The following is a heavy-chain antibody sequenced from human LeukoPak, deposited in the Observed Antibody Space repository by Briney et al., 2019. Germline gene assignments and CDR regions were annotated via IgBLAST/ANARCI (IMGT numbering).Heavy chain of an antibody. Sequence: SVKVSCKASGGTFSSYAISWVRQAPGQGLEWMGRIIPILGIANYAQKFQGRVTITADKSTGTAYMELSSLRSEDTAVYYCARESPDTAMVSNYYYYGMDVWGQGTTVTVSS. V-gene: IGHV1-69*04. D-gene: IGHD5-18*01. CDR1: GGTFSSYA. J-gene: IGHJ6*02. CDR3: ARESPDTAMVSNYYYYGMDV. CDR2: IIPILGIA.